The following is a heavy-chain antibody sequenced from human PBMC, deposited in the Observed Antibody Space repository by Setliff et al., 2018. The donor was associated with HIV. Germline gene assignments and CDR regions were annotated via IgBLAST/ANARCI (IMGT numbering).Heavy chain of an antibody. CDR1: GGSFSGYY. V-gene: IGHV4-34*01. J-gene: IGHJ3*02. D-gene: IGHD3-3*01. Sequence: PSETLSLTCAVYGGSFSGYYWSWIRQPPGKGLEWIGEINHSGSTNYNPSLKSRVAISVDTSKNQFSVKLSSVTAADTAVYYCASHRDYYDFWEDAFDIWGQGTMVTVSS. CDR3: ASHRDYYDFWEDAFDI. CDR2: INHSGST.